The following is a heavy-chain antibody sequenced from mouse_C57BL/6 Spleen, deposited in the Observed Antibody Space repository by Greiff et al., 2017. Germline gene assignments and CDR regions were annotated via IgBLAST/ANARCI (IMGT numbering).Heavy chain of an antibody. V-gene: IGHV1-69*01. CDR2: IAPADSDT. D-gene: IGHD2-1*01. CDR1: GYTFTSYW. J-gene: IGHJ4*01. CDR3: ARSEGYYGNYYAMDY. Sequence: VQLQQPGAELVMPGASVKLSCKASGYTFTSYWMHWVKQRPGQGLEWIGDIAPADSDTNYNQKFKGKSTLTVDKSSSTAYMQLSSLTSEDSAVYYCARSEGYYGNYYAMDYWGQGTSVTVSS.